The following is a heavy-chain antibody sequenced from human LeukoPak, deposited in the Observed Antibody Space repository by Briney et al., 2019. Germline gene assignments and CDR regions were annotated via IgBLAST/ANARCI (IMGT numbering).Heavy chain of an antibody. V-gene: IGHV3-23*01. Sequence: GGSLRLSCAASGASGFTFSSHAMSWVRQAPGKGLEWVSGTSGSGGSTYYADSVEGRFTISRDNSKNTLYLQMNSLRAEDTAVYYCAKQIGITMVRGVIFEYWGQGTLVTVS. CDR3: AKQIGITMVRGVIFEY. CDR2: TSGSGGST. CDR1: GFTFSSHA. D-gene: IGHD3-10*01. J-gene: IGHJ4*02.